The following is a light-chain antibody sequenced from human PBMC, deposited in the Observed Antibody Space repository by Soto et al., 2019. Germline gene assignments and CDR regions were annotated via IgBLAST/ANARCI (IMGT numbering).Light chain of an antibody. V-gene: IGKV3-11*01. J-gene: IGKJ5*01. CDR1: QSVHSY. CDR2: DAS. CDR3: QQRSSWPIT. Sequence: EIVFTQXPATLSFXPXEXXTXXXRASQSVHSYLAWYQQKPGQAPRLLIYDASNRATGIPARFSGSGSGTDFILTISRLEPEDFAVYYCQQRSSWPITFGQGTRLEIK.